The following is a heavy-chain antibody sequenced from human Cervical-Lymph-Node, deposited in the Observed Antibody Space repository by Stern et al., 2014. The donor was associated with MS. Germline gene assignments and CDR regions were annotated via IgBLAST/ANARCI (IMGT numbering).Heavy chain of an antibody. CDR1: GGTLSDYG. CDR2: IIPLFGPA. D-gene: IGHD4-17*01. Sequence: VQLVESGAEVMKPGSSVTVSCKASGGTLSDYGISWVRQAPGQGLEWMGGIIPLFGPANYAQKFQGRVTMTTDDSTNTAYMDLSSLTSDDTAVYYCARDGDSSMLGLDVWGQGTTVTVSS. V-gene: IGHV1-69*01. J-gene: IGHJ6*02. CDR3: ARDGDSSMLGLDV.